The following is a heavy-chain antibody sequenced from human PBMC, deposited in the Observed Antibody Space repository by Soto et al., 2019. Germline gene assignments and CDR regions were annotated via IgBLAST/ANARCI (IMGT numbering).Heavy chain of an antibody. Sequence: SVKVSCKASGGTFSSYAISWVRQAPGQGLEWMGGIIPIFGTANYAQKFQGRVTITADESTSTAYMELSSLRSEDTAVYFCARGRYCLTGRCFPNWFDSWGQGTLVTVSS. J-gene: IGHJ5*01. CDR3: ARGRYCLTGRCFPNWFDS. V-gene: IGHV1-69*13. D-gene: IGHD2-15*01. CDR2: IIPIFGTA. CDR1: GGTFSSYA.